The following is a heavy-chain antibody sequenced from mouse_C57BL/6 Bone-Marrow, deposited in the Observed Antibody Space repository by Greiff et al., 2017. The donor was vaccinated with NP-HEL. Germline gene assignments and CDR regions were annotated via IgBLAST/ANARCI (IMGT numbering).Heavy chain of an antibody. V-gene: IGHV1-47*01. CDR2: FHPYNDDT. J-gene: IGHJ4*01. CDR3: ARGDSSGYYAMDY. Sequence: VKLVESGAELVKPGASVKMSCKASGYTFTTYPIEWMKQNHGKSLEWIGNFHPYNDDTKYNEKFKGKATLTVEKSSSTVYLELSRLTSDDSAVYYCARGDSSGYYAMDYWGQGTSVTVSS. D-gene: IGHD3-2*02. CDR1: GYTFTTYP.